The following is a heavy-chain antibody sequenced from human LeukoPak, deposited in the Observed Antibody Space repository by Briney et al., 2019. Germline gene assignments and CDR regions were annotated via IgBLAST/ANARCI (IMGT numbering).Heavy chain of an antibody. V-gene: IGHV3-7*01. CDR1: GFTFSNYW. CDR2: INLDGRQR. J-gene: IGHJ3*02. CDR3: ARDTDDFQGLDI. Sequence: GGSLRLSCVVSGFTFSNYWMSWVRQAPGKGLEWEANINLDGRQRFYVDSVKGRFTISRASTENSLYLQMNSLRVEDTAVYYCARDTDDFQGLDIWGQGTVVTVSS. D-gene: IGHD3-3*01.